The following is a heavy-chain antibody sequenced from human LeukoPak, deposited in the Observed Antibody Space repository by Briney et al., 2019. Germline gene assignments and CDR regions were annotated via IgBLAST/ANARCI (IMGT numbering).Heavy chain of an antibody. CDR3: AREKVTYYYDSSGRYFDY. V-gene: IGHV3-53*01. CDR2: IYSGGST. Sequence: GGSLRLSCAASGFTVSSNYMSWVRQAPGKGLEWVSVIYSGGSTYYAGSVKGRFTISRDNSKNTLYLQMNSLRAEDTAVYYCAREKVTYYYDSSGRYFDYWGQGTLVTVSS. D-gene: IGHD3-22*01. CDR1: GFTVSSNY. J-gene: IGHJ4*02.